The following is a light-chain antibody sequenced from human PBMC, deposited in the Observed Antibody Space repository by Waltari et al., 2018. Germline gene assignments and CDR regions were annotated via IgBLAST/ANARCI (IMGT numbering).Light chain of an antibody. J-gene: IGKJ2*01. Sequence: DIAMTQSPATLSLSPGDRATLSCRASQSVNRNLAWYQQKPGQPPRLLIYGLSSRATGIPERFTGMGSGMEFTLSISSLEPEDVGIYHCQQSSQWPYTFGQGTKVEIK. CDR2: GLS. CDR3: QQSSQWPYT. CDR1: QSVNRN. V-gene: IGKV3D-15*01.